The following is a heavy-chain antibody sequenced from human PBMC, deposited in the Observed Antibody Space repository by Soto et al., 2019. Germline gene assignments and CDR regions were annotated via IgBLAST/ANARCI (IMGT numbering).Heavy chain of an antibody. D-gene: IGHD2-2*01. Sequence: QVQLVQSGAEVKMPGASVKVSCKASGYSLTSYGISWVRQAPGQGLEWMGWISGHDGNTKYTQKLQGRVTVTTDTSTSTPYMDLRSLRSDDTAVYYCAREYCSSASCYGPDFWGQGTLVTVSS. CDR3: AREYCSSASCYGPDF. CDR2: ISGHDGNT. V-gene: IGHV1-18*01. J-gene: IGHJ4*02. CDR1: GYSLTSYG.